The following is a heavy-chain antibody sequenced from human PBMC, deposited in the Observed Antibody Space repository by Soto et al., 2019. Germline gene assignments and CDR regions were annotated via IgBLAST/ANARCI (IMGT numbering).Heavy chain of an antibody. Sequence: SQTLSLTCVISGDSVSSNGACWNWIRQSPSRGLQWLGRIYYRSKWFHDYAASVESRMAINPDTSRNQFSLQLNYVTPEDTAVYYCARVHCSAGTCLDGLDFWGQGTTVTVSS. J-gene: IGHJ6*02. D-gene: IGHD2-15*01. CDR3: ARVHCSAGTCLDGLDF. CDR1: GDSVSSNGAC. CDR2: IYYRSKWFH. V-gene: IGHV6-1*01.